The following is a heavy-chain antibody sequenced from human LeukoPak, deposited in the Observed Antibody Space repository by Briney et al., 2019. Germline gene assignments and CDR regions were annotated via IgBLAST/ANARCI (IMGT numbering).Heavy chain of an antibody. CDR2: ISSSSSYI. CDR1: GFTFSSYR. D-gene: IGHD4-17*01. Sequence: GGSLRLSCAASGFTFSSYRVNWVRRAPGKGLEWVSSISSSSSYIYYADSVKGRFTISRDNAKNSLYLQMNSLRAEDTAVYYCARADYAYFDYWGQGTLVTVSS. V-gene: IGHV3-21*04. CDR3: ARADYAYFDY. J-gene: IGHJ4*02.